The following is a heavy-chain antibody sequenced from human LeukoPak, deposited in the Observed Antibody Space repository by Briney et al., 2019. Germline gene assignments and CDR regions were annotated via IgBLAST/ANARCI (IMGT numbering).Heavy chain of an antibody. J-gene: IGHJ3*02. V-gene: IGHV1-8*01. CDR1: GYTFTSYD. D-gene: IGHD3-9*01. CDR3: ASSSYYDILTGPSDAFDI. Sequence: ASVKVSCKASGYTFTSYDINWVRQATGQGLEWMGWMNPNSGNTGYAQKLQGRVTMTTDTSTSTAYMELRSLRSDDTAVYYCASSSYYDILTGPSDAFDIWGQGTMVTVSS. CDR2: MNPNSGNT.